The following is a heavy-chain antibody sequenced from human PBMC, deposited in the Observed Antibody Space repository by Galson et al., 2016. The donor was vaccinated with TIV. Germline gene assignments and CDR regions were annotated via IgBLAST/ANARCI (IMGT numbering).Heavy chain of an antibody. CDR1: GYTFTSFD. CDR3: ARGHCYDTSGYSFDF. J-gene: IGHJ4*02. D-gene: IGHD3-22*01. CDR2: MSPANGNT. Sequence: SVKVSCKASGYTFTSFDISWIRQAPGQGLEWMGWMSPANGNTGYAQKFRGRITMTRHPSTTTVYMELSGLTSEDTAVYYLARGHCYDTSGYSFDFWGQGNLVTVAS. V-gene: IGHV1-8*01.